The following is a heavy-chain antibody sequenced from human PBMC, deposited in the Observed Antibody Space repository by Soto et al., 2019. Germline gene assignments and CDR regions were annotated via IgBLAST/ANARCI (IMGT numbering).Heavy chain of an antibody. J-gene: IGHJ4*02. CDR3: ARDRDGYTPVDY. CDR1: GFIFSSYS. D-gene: IGHD1-1*01. Sequence: EVQLVESGGGLVKPGGSLRLSCAASGFIFSSYSMNGVRQAPGKGLEWVSCMSSSGSHAYYADSVKGRFTISRDNAKESLYLQMTSLRAEDPAVYYCARDRDGYTPVDYWGQGTRVPVS. CDR2: MSSSGSHA. V-gene: IGHV3-21*01.